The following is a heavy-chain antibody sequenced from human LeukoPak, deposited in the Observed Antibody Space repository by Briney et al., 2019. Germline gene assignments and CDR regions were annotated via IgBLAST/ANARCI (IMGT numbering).Heavy chain of an antibody. J-gene: IGHJ3*02. CDR1: GYTFTGYY. V-gene: IGHV1-2*04. CDR2: INPNSGGT. Sequence: ASVKVSCKASGYTFTGYYMHWVRQAPGQGLEWMGWINPNSGGTNYAQKFQGWVTMTRDTSISTAYMELSRLRSDDTAVYYCARVEMATIGAFDIWGQGTMVTVSS. CDR3: ARVEMATIGAFDI. D-gene: IGHD5-24*01.